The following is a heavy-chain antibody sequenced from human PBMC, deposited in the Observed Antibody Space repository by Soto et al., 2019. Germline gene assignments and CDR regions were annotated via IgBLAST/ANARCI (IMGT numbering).Heavy chain of an antibody. Sequence: SVEVSCRASGYTLTSYYMHWVRQAPGQGLEWMGWINPNSGGTNYAQKFQGRVTMTRDTSISTAYMELSRLRSDDTAVYYCATGDIVVVPAAVTLDYWGQGTLVTVSS. CDR1: GYTLTSYY. CDR3: ATGDIVVVPAAVTLDY. V-gene: IGHV1-2*02. CDR2: INPNSGGT. D-gene: IGHD2-2*01. J-gene: IGHJ4*02.